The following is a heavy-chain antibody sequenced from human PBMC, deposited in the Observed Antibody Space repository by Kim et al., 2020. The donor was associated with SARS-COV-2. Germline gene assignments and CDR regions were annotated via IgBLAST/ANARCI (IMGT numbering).Heavy chain of an antibody. D-gene: IGHD2-2*01. CDR1: GYSFTNNW. J-gene: IGHJ4*02. CDR2: IHPPDSNI. CDR3: ARQGCGTTSCHSIDF. Sequence: GESLKISCQASGYSFTNNWIAWGRQMPGKGLECMGIIHPPDSNIRYSPSFQGQVTISVDKSIDTAYLQWSSLEATDTAMYYCARQGCGTTSCHSIDFWGQGTMVTVSS. V-gene: IGHV5-51*01.